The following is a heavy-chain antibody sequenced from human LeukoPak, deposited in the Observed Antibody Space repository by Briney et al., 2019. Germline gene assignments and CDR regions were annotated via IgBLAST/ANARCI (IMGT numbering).Heavy chain of an antibody. CDR2: IIPIFGTA. V-gene: IGHV1-69*13. CDR3: ARDDPSVDLTIFGVVPFARYCYYYMDV. D-gene: IGHD3-3*01. J-gene: IGHJ6*03. Sequence: ASVKVSCKASGGTFSSYAISWVRQAPGQGLEWMGGIIPIFGTANYAQKFQGRVTITADESTSTAYMELSSLRSEDTAVYYCARDDPSVDLTIFGVVPFARYCYYYMDVWGKGTTVTVSS. CDR1: GGTFSSYA.